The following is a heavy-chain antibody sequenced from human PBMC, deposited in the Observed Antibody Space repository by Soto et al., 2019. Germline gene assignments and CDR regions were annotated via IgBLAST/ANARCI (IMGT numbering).Heavy chain of an antibody. J-gene: IGHJ6*02. D-gene: IGHD2-15*01. CDR3: ASSYCSGGSCYDYYYGMDV. V-gene: IGHV1-3*05. CDR2: INAGNGNT. CDR1: GYTFTSYA. Sequence: QVQLVHSGAEEKKPGASVKVSCKASGYTFTSYAMHWVRQAPGQRLEWMGWINAGNGNTKYSQKFQGRVTITRDTSASTAYMELSSLRSEDTAVYYCASSYCSGGSCYDYYYGMDVWGQGTTVTVSS.